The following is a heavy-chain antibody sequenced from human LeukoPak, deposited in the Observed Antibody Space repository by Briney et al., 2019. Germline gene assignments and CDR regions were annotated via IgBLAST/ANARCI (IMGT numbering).Heavy chain of an antibody. D-gene: IGHD6-13*01. CDR2: INHSGST. J-gene: IGHJ4*02. CDR1: GGSFSGYY. CDR3: ARDAGQQLVPYFDY. Sequence: PSETLSLTCAVYGGSFSGYYWSWIRQPPGKGLEWIGEINHSGSTNYNPSLKSRVTISVDTPKNQFSLKLSSVTAADTAVYYCARDAGQQLVPYFDYWGQGTLVTVSS. V-gene: IGHV4-34*01.